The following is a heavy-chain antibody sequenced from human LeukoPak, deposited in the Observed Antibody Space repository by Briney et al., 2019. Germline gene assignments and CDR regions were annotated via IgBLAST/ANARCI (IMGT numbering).Heavy chain of an antibody. CDR3: ARAGIVARRGGVFDY. V-gene: IGHV4-34*01. CDR2: INHSGST. CDR1: GGSFSGYY. J-gene: IGHJ4*02. D-gene: IGHD6-6*01. Sequence: SETLSLTCAVYGGSFSGYYWSWIRQPPGKGLEWIGEINHSGSTNYNPSLKSRVTISVDTSKSQSSLKLSSVTAADTAVYYCARAGIVARRGGVFDYWGQGTLVTVPS.